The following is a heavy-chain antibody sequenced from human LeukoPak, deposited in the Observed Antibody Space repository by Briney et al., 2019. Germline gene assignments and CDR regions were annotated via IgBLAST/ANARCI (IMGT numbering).Heavy chain of an antibody. Sequence: PGGSLRLSCAASGVTVSTIYMGWVRQAPGKGLDWVSVIYPDGKAYYAESVKGRFTISRDSSENTLFLQMNSLRAEDTAVYYCATLKGWYGEGCFDYGGKGTLVTVSS. CDR1: GVTVSTIY. V-gene: IGHV3-53*01. CDR3: ATLKGWYGEGCFDY. J-gene: IGHJ4*02. D-gene: IGHD3-10*01. CDR2: IYPDGKA.